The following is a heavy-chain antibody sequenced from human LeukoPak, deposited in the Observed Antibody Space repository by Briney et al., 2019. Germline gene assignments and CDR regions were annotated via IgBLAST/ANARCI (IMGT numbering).Heavy chain of an antibody. CDR2: INPNSGGT. D-gene: IGHD6-19*01. Sequence: ASVKLSCKASGYTFTGYYMHWVRQAPGQGLEWMGWINPNSGGTNYAQKFQGRVTMTRDTSISTAYMELSRLRSDDAAVYHCGGDEDSSGWYRYWGQGTLVTVSS. CDR3: GGDEDSSGWYRY. J-gene: IGHJ4*02. V-gene: IGHV1-2*02. CDR1: GYTFTGYY.